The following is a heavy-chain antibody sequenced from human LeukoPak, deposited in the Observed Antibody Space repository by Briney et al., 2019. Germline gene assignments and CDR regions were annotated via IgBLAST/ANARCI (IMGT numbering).Heavy chain of an antibody. V-gene: IGHV3-7*01. CDR3: VRGGGHFDS. J-gene: IGHJ4*02. CDR1: GFHFRGYW. D-gene: IGHD3-16*01. Sequence: GALRLSFAASGFHFRGYWMNWVRPAPGKGREWVGNIKHDGSDQRYGDSVKGRFTISRDNAKNSLYLQMNSLRAEDTAVYYCVRGGGHFDSWGQGTLVTVSS. CDR2: IKHDGSDQ.